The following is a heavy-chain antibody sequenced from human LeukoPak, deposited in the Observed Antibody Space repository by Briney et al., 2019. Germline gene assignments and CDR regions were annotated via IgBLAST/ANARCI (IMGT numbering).Heavy chain of an antibody. V-gene: IGHV3-15*01. CDR1: GFIFNNAW. Sequence: PGGSLRLSCSGSGFIFNNAWMSWVRQAPGKGLEWVGRIKSTTDGGAIDYAAPVKGRFTISRDDAQNTLYLQMSSLKTEDTAVYYGHTDGRWGQGTLVTVSS. CDR2: IKSTTDGGAI. CDR3: HTDGR. J-gene: IGHJ4*02.